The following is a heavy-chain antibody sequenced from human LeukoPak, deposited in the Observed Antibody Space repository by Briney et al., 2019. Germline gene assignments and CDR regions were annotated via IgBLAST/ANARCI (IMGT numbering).Heavy chain of an antibody. CDR1: GGTFSSYA. J-gene: IGHJ5*02. Sequence: ASVKVSCKASGGTFSSYAISWVRQAPGQGLEWMGMIIPILGIANYAQKFQGRVTITADKSTSTAYMELSSLRSEDTAVYYCARRGRDYYDSSGYCLPWGGGPLVSVSS. CDR2: IIPILGIA. D-gene: IGHD3-22*01. CDR3: ARRGRDYYDSSGYCLP. V-gene: IGHV1-69*04.